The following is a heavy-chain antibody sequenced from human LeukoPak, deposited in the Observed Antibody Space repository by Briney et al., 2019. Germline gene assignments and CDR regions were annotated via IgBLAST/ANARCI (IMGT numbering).Heavy chain of an antibody. V-gene: IGHV1-69*13. CDR3: TIYGDYSKHYFDY. Sequence: SVKVSCKASGGTFSSYAISWVQQAPGQGLEWMGGIIPIFGTANYAQKFQGRVTITADESTSTAYMELSSLRSEDTAVYYCTIYGDYSKHYFDYWGQGTLVTVSS. CDR2: IIPIFGTA. D-gene: IGHD4-17*01. CDR1: GGTFSSYA. J-gene: IGHJ4*02.